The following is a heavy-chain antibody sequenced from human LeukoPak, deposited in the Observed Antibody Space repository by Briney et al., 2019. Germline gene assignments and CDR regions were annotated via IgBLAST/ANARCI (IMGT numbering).Heavy chain of an antibody. CDR1: GYTFTGYY. V-gene: IGHV1-2*02. J-gene: IGHJ5*02. CDR3: AIVWFGEGGDWFDP. CDR2: INPNSGGT. Sequence: ASVKVSCKASGYTFTGYYMHWVRQAPGQGLEWMGWINPNSGGTNYAQKFQGRVTMTRDTSISTAYMELSRLRSDDTAVYYCAIVWFGEGGDWFDPWGQGTLVTASS. D-gene: IGHD3-10*01.